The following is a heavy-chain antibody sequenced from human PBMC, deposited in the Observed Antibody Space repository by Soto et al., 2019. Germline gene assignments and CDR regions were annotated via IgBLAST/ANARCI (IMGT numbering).Heavy chain of an antibody. CDR1: GFTLSSYS. Sequence: GGSLRLSCAASGFTLSSYSMNWVRQAPGKGLEWVSYISSSSSTIYYADSVKGRFTISRDNAKNSLYLQMNSLRDEDTAVYYCAREGITMVRGVISAFHDYYYGMDVWGQGTTVTVSS. J-gene: IGHJ6*02. CDR3: AREGITMVRGVISAFHDYYYGMDV. V-gene: IGHV3-48*02. CDR2: ISSSSSTI. D-gene: IGHD3-10*01.